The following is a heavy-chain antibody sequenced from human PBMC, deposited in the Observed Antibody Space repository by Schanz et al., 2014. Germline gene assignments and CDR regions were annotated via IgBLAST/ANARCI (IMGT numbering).Heavy chain of an antibody. CDR3: VADDVWLNLGDFDY. D-gene: IGHD3-16*01. CDR1: GFDFSSYG. CDR2: IQYDGKNK. Sequence: QVELVESGGGVVQPGRSLRLSCAASGFDFSSYGMFWVRQAPGKGPEWVAFIQYDGKNKYHADSVKGRFSISRDSSKNTLFLQMNSLRAEDTAIYYCVADDVWLNLGDFDYWGQGTLVTVSS. V-gene: IGHV3-30*02. J-gene: IGHJ4*02.